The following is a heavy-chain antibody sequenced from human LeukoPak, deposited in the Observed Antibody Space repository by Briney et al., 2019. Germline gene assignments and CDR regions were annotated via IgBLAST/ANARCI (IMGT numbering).Heavy chain of an antibody. CDR3: ARDPAYGAVDY. CDR1: GFTFSTSW. D-gene: IGHD4-17*01. V-gene: IGHV3-7*01. Sequence: GGSLRLSCAASGFTFSTSWMSWVRQSPGKGLEWVASMSPDGSVKNYVDPMKGRFTISRDNAKNSLYLEMNRLRAEDTAIYYCARDPAYGAVDYWGQGTLVTVSS. J-gene: IGHJ4*02. CDR2: MSPDGSVK.